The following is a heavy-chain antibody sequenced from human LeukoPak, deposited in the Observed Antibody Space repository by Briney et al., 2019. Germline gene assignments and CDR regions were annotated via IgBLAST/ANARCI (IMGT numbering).Heavy chain of an antibody. J-gene: IGHJ4*02. V-gene: IGHV4-31*03. CDR1: GGSISGGVYS. Sequence: SETLSLTCSVSGGSISGGVYSWNWISQHPGKGLEWIGYIFSSGSSFYNPSLKSRVSISVDTSTNQFSLKLSSVTAADTAVYYCARALDYGSGSYPPGIDYWGQGTLVTVSS. CDR2: IFSSGSS. CDR3: ARALDYGSGSYPPGIDY. D-gene: IGHD3-10*01.